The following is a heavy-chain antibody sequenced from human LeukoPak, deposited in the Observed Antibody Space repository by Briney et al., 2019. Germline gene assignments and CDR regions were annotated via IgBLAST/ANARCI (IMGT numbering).Heavy chain of an antibody. CDR2: ISWDGSST. J-gene: IGHJ4*02. D-gene: IGHD3-16*01. Sequence: QPGGSLRPSCAASGFTFDDYSMHWVRQAPGKGLEWVSLISWDGSSTYYADSVKGRFTISRDNSKNTLYLQMNSLRAEDTAVYYCAKSPRLGGSHWSHEHDYWGQGTLVTVSS. CDR1: GFTFDDYS. CDR3: AKSPRLGGSHWSHEHDY. V-gene: IGHV3-43*01.